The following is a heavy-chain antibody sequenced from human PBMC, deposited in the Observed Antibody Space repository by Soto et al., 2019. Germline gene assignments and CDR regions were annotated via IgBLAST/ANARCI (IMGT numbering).Heavy chain of an antibody. Sequence: GGSLRLSCAASDSGFTFNTYSLNWVRQAPGKGLGWVSSISGSSEFIYYAESVKGRFTISRDNRKNSVYLQMKSLRAEDTAVYYCAKSGGGSGYLFALDIWGQGTMVTVSS. CDR1: DSGFTFNTYS. CDR2: ISGSSEFI. J-gene: IGHJ3*02. D-gene: IGHD3-22*01. V-gene: IGHV3-21*01. CDR3: AKSGGGSGYLFALDI.